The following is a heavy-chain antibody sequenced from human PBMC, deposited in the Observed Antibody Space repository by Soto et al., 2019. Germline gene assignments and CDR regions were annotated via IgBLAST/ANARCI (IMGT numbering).Heavy chain of an antibody. CDR2: ISHDGSKK. CDR1: EFTFSNYA. D-gene: IGHD6-13*01. Sequence: PGGSLRLSCAASEFTFSNYAMHWVRQAPGKGLQWLAVISHDGSKKGHADSVSGRFSISRDNPKNTLYLQMNSLRSEDTAVYYCAKGREQQLVRIGLDVWGQGTTVTVSS. CDR3: AKGREQQLVRIGLDV. J-gene: IGHJ6*02. V-gene: IGHV3-30*18.